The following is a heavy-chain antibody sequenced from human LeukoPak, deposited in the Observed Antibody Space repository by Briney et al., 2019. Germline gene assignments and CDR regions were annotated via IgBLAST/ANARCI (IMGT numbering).Heavy chain of an antibody. D-gene: IGHD3-10*01. CDR2: MSGTGIST. CDR3: AKGYGDYGLGAFDI. J-gene: IGHJ3*02. V-gene: IGHV3-23*01. Sequence: PGGSLRLSCAASGFTFSTYVMSWVRQAPGKGLGWVSAMSGTGISTYYADSVKGRFTISRDNSKNTLYLQMKSLRAEDTAVYHCAKGYGDYGLGAFDIWGQGTMVTVSS. CDR1: GFTFSTYV.